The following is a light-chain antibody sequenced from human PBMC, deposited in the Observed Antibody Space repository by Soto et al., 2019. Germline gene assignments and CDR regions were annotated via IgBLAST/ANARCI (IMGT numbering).Light chain of an antibody. CDR1: SSNIGAGYD. V-gene: IGLV1-40*01. CDR3: QSYDSTLSARYV. Sequence: QSVLTQPPSVSGAPGQRGTISCTGSSSNIGAGYDVHWYQQRPGTAPKLLIFGNTNRPSGGPDRFSGSKSGTSASLAITGLQAEYEGDYYCQSYDSTLSARYVFGTGTKLTVL. J-gene: IGLJ1*01. CDR2: GNT.